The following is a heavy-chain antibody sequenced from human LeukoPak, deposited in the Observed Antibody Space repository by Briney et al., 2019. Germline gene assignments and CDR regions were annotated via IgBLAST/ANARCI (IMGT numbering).Heavy chain of an antibody. J-gene: IGHJ4*02. Sequence: PGGSLRLSCAASGFTFSNYWMSWVRQAPGKGLEWVANIKQDRSEKYYVDSVKGRFTISRDNAKNSLYLQMNSLRAEDTAVYYCARERAPFDYWGQGTLVTVSS. CDR2: IKQDRSEK. CDR3: ARERAPFDY. V-gene: IGHV3-7*01. CDR1: GFTFSNYW.